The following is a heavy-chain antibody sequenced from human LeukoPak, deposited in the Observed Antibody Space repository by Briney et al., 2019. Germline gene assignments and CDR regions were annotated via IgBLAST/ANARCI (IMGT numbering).Heavy chain of an antibody. D-gene: IGHD2-15*01. CDR2: IIPIFGTA. J-gene: IGHJ3*02. CDR1: GYIFTSYH. CDR3: FTNVAATRSPAFDI. V-gene: IGHV1-69*06. Sequence: ASVKVSCKASGYIFTSYHIHWVRQAPGQGLEWMGGIIPIFGTANYAQKFQGRVTITADKSTSTAYMELSSLRSEDTAVYYCFTNVAATRSPAFDIWGQGTMVTVSS.